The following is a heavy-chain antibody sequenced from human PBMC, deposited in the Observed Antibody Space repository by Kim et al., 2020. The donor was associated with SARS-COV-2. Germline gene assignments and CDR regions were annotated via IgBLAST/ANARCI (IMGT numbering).Heavy chain of an antibody. CDR1: GYTFTGYY. CDR3: ARANPRIRGGSPTNWFDP. D-gene: IGHD2-15*01. CDR2: INPNSGGT. J-gene: IGHJ5*02. V-gene: IGHV1-2*06. Sequence: ASVKVSCKASGYTFTGYYMHWVRQAPGQGLEWMGRINPNSGGTNYAQKFQGRVTMTRDTSISTAYMELSRLRSDDTAVYYCARANPRIRGGSPTNWFDPWGQGTLVTVSS.